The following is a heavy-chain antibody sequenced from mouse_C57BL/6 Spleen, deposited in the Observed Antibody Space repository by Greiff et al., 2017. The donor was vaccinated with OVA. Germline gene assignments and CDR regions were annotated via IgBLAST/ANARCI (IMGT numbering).Heavy chain of an antibody. V-gene: IGHV1-64*01. CDR3: ARWDYDGGYFDY. D-gene: IGHD2-4*01. CDR2: IHPNSGST. J-gene: IGHJ2*01. Sequence: VKLQQPGAELVKPGASVKLSCKASGYTFTSYWMHWVKQRPGQGLEWIGMIHPNSGSTNYNEKFKSKATLTVDKSSSTAYMQLSSLTSEDSAVYYCARWDYDGGYFDYWGQGTTLTVSS. CDR1: GYTFTSYW.